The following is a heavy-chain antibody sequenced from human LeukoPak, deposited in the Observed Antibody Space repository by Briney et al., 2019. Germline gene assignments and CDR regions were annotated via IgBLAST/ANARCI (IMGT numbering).Heavy chain of an antibody. Sequence: GGSLRLSCAASGFTFRNYVTRWVRQAPGKGLEWVAVTSSDLNVKLYADSVKGRFTISRDNSRSTLYLQMNSLRPEDTAIYYCAREGYYGSGSPPSLYFDYWGQGTLVTVSS. D-gene: IGHD3-10*01. CDR3: AREGYYGSGSPPSLYFDY. J-gene: IGHJ4*02. CDR2: TSSDLNVK. CDR1: GFTFRNYV. V-gene: IGHV3-30-3*01.